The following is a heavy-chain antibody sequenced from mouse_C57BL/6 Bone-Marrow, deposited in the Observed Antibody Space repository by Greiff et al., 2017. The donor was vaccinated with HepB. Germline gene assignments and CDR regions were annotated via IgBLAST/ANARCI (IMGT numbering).Heavy chain of an antibody. CDR1: GYTFTSYW. D-gene: IGHD1-1*02. V-gene: IGHV1-5*01. J-gene: IGHJ2*01. CDR3: KRWDGGNYFDY. Sequence: VQLQQSGTVLARPGASVKMSCKPSGYTFTSYWMHWVKQRPGQGLEWIGAIYPGNSDTSYNQKFKGKAKLTAVTSASTAYMELSSLTNEDSAVYYCKRWDGGNYFDYWGQGTTLTVSS. CDR2: IYPGNSDT.